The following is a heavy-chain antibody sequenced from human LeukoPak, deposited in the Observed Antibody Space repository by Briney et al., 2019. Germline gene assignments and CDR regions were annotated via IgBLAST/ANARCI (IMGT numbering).Heavy chain of an antibody. CDR2: ISDDGNKK. CDR3: ARARDRSSWYGYFDY. D-gene: IGHD6-13*01. CDR1: GFTFSRFG. Sequence: GGSLRLSCATSGFTFSRFGMHWVRQAPGKGLEWVAVISDDGNKKYFADSVKGRFTISRDYSKNTLYLQMNSLRAEDTAVYYCARARDRSSWYGYFDYWGQGTLVTVSS. J-gene: IGHJ4*02. V-gene: IGHV3-30*03.